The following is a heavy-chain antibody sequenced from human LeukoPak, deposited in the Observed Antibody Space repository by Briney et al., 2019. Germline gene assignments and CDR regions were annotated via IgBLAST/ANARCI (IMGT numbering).Heavy chain of an antibody. CDR1: GYSFTDYY. Sequence: ASVKVSCKTSGYSFTDYYIHWVRQAPGQGPEWMAWINTKTGRTSSARKFQGRVTMTRDPSITTVYMDMAWLTSDDTAIYFCARADFIDAGPYLIGPWGQGTLVTVSS. CDR3: ARADFIDAGPYLIGP. CDR2: INTKTGRT. V-gene: IGHV1-2*02. D-gene: IGHD3-3*01. J-gene: IGHJ5*02.